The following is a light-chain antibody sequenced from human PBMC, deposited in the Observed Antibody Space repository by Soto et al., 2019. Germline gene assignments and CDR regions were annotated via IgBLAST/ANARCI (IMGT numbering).Light chain of an antibody. CDR2: EDN. Sequence: QSVLTQPPSVSAAPGQRVTISCSGSSSNIGNNYVSWYQQLPGTAPKLLIYEDNRRPSGIPDRFSGSKSGTSATLGCTRLQTGDEADYYCGTWDSSLSAWVFGGGTKVTVL. CDR1: SSNIGNNY. CDR3: GTWDSSLSAWV. J-gene: IGLJ3*02. V-gene: IGLV1-51*02.